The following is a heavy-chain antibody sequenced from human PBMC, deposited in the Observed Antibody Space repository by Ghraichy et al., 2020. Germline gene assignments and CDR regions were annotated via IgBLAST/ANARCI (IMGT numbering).Heavy chain of an antibody. CDR2: ISSSSSTI. Sequence: GGSLRLSCAASGFTFSSYSMNWVRQAPGKGLEWVSYISSSSSTIYYADSVKGRFTISRDNAKNSLYLQMNSLRDEDTAVYYCAREWAHQWCSGGSCYSAVNAFDFWGQGTMVTVSS. V-gene: IGHV3-48*02. CDR3: AREWAHQWCSGGSCYSAVNAFDF. CDR1: GFTFSSYS. D-gene: IGHD2-15*01. J-gene: IGHJ3*01.